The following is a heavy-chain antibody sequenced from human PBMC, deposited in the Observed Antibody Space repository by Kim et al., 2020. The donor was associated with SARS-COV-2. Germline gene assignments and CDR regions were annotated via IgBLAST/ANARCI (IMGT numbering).Heavy chain of an antibody. D-gene: IGHD3-22*01. CDR3: ARDSDYDSSYYFDY. V-gene: IGHV4-31*03. CDR1: GGSISSGGYY. CDR2: IYYSGST. J-gene: IGHJ4*02. Sequence: SETLSLTCTVSGGSISSGGYYWSWLRQPPGKGLEWIGYIYYSGSTYYNPSLKSRVTMSVDTSKNQFSLKLSSVTAADTAVYYCARDSDYDSSYYFDYWGQGTLVTVSS.